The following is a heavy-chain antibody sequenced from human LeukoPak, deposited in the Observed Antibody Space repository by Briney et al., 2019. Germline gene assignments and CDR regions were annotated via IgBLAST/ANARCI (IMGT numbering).Heavy chain of an antibody. CDR1: GYSFTSYW. CDR3: ARLGAGYCGGGSCRQEDY. CDR2: IDPSDSYT. J-gene: IGHJ4*02. V-gene: IGHV5-10-1*01. Sequence: GESLRISCKGSGYSFTSYWISWVRQMPGKGLEWMGRIDPSDSYTNYSPSFQGHVTISADKSISTAYLQWSSLKASDTAMYYCARLGAGYCGGGSCRQEDYWGQGTLVTVSS. D-gene: IGHD2-15*01.